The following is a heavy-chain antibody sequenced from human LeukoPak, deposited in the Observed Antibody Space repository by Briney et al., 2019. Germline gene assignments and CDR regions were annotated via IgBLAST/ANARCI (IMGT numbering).Heavy chain of an antibody. CDR2: INPAGGST. J-gene: IGHJ4*02. D-gene: IGHD3-22*01. CDR1: GYTFTGYY. Sequence: ASVKVSCKASGYTFTGYYMHWVRQAPGQGREWMGIINPAGGSTTYAQKFQGSRLTLTRDTSTSTVYMELSSLRSEDTAVYYCARGRGVHDSHTYDYFDYWGQGSLVTVSS. CDR3: ARGRGVHDSHTYDYFDY. V-gene: IGHV1-46*01.